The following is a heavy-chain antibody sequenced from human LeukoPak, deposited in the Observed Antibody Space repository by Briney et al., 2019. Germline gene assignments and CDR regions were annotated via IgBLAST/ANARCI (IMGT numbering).Heavy chain of an antibody. Sequence: KPSETLSLTCTVSGGSINGYYWSWIRQPAGKALEWIGRIHSSGSTNYNPSHNSRVTMSTDTSKKQFSLRLSSVTAADTAVYYCARGGAYKSDWFWIDYWGQGTLVTVSS. V-gene: IGHV4-4*07. CDR3: ARGGAYKSDWFWIDY. D-gene: IGHD3-9*01. J-gene: IGHJ4*02. CDR2: IHSSGST. CDR1: GGSINGYY.